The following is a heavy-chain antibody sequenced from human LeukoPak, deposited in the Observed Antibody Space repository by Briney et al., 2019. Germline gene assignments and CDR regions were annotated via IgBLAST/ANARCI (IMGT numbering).Heavy chain of an antibody. J-gene: IGHJ4*02. D-gene: IGHD2-15*01. CDR2: INPNSGGT. CDR3: AREGQIERYCSGGSCRYQDLDY. Sequence: ASVKVSCKASGYTFTGYYMYWVRQAPGQGLQWMGRINPNSGGTNYAQKFQGRVTMTRDTSISTAYMELSRLRSDGTAVYYCAREGQIERYCSGGSCRYQDLDYWGQGTLVTVSS. CDR1: GYTFTGYY. V-gene: IGHV1-2*06.